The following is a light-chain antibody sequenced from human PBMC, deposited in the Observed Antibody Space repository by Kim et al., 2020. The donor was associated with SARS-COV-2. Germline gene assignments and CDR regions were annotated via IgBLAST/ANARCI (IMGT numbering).Light chain of an antibody. CDR3: QQFRFYPPT. CDR2: AAS. CDR1: QDISNH. J-gene: IGKJ4*01. V-gene: IGKV1-16*01. Sequence: AAVGDRVTITCRASQDISNHLAWFQQRPGKAPKPLIDAASNLQGGVPARFGGSGSGTQFTLTIGSLQPEDVATYYCQQFRFYPPTFGGGTKVDIK.